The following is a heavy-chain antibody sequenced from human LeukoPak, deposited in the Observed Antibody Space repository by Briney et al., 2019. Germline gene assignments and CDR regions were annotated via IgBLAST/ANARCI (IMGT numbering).Heavy chain of an antibody. CDR2: IKSKTDGGTT. Sequence: GGPLRLSCAASGFTFSNAWMSWVRQAPGKGLEWGGRIKSKTDGGTTDYAAPVKARFTISRDDTKNTLYLKMNSLKTEDTAVYYCTTESIAAAGSHFWGQGTLVTVSS. V-gene: IGHV3-15*01. CDR1: GFTFSNAW. D-gene: IGHD6-13*01. J-gene: IGHJ4*02. CDR3: TTESIAAAGSHF.